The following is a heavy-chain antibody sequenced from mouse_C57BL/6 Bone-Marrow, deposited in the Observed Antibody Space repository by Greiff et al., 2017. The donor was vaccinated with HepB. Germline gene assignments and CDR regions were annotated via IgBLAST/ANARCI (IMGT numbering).Heavy chain of an antibody. D-gene: IGHD2-4*01. CDR2: ISSGGSYT. J-gene: IGHJ2*01. CDR1: GFTFSSYG. Sequence: EVKLMESGGDLVKPGGSLKLSCAASGFTFSSYGMSWVRQTPDKRLEWVATISSGGSYTYYPDSVKGRFTISRDNAKNTLYLQMSSLKSEDTAMYYCARMITRGFDYWGQGTTLTVSS. V-gene: IGHV5-6*01. CDR3: ARMITRGFDY.